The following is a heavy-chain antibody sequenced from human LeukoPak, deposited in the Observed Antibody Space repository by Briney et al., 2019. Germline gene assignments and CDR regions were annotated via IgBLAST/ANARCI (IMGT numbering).Heavy chain of an antibody. Sequence: RGSLRLSCAASGFTFSSYAMHWVRQAPGKGLEWVAVISYDGSNKYYADSVKGRFTFSRDNSKNTVYLQMNSLRPEDTAVYYCVRDRDWAFDYWGQGSLVTVSS. V-gene: IGHV3-30*04. CDR3: VRDRDWAFDY. CDR1: GFTFSSYA. D-gene: IGHD2-21*02. CDR2: ISYDGSNK. J-gene: IGHJ4*02.